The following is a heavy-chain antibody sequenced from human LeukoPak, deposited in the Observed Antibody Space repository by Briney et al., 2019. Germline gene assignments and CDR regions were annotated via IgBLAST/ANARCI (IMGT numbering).Heavy chain of an antibody. V-gene: IGHV1-24*01. J-gene: IGHJ5*02. CDR3: ARFLYYYGSGRIADNWFDP. CDR1: GYTLTELS. D-gene: IGHD3-10*01. CDR2: FDPEDGET. Sequence: ASVKVSCKVSGYTLTELSMHWVRQAPGKGLEWMGGFDPEDGETIYAQKFQGRVTMTEDTSTDTAYMELSSLRSEDTAVYYCARFLYYYGSGRIADNWFDPWGQGTLVTVSS.